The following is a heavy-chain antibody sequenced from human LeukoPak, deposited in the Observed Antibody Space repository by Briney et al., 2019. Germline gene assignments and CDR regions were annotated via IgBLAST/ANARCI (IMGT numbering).Heavy chain of an antibody. CDR2: IIPIFGTA. Sequence: GSSVKVSCKASGGTFSSYAISWVRQAPGQGLEWMGGIIPIFGTANYAQKFQGRVTITTDESASTAYMELSSLRSEDTDVYFCASSTYCGFWSGYRDFDYWGQGTLVTVSS. V-gene: IGHV1-69*05. CDR3: ASSTYCGFWSGYRDFDY. CDR1: GGTFSSYA. D-gene: IGHD3-3*01. J-gene: IGHJ4*02.